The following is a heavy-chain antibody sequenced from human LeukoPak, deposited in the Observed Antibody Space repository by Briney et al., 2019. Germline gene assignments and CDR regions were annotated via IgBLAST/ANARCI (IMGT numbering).Heavy chain of an antibody. CDR1: GFAFGPFW. CDR2: INGDGSTI. J-gene: IGHJ4*02. V-gene: IGHV3-74*01. D-gene: IGHD4-11*01. CDR3: ARSNQADDY. Sequence: PGGSLRLSCAASGFAFGPFWMHWVRQAPGKGLVWVSHINGDGSTIRYADSVKGRFTISRDNAKNTLYLQMNSLRAEDTAVYYCARSNQADDYWGQGTLVTVSS.